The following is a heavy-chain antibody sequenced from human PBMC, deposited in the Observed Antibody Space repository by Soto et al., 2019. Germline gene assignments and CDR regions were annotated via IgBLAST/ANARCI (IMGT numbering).Heavy chain of an antibody. CDR3: AREPNYGGNAGYFDY. CDR2: IYHSGST. Sequence: QVQLQESGPGLVKPSGTLSLTCSVSGDSISSGNWWTWVRQPSGKGLEWIGEIYHSGSTNYSPSLKSRVTISVDKSKNQFSLKLTSVTAADTAVYYCAREPNYGGNAGYFDYWGQGTLVTVSP. V-gene: IGHV4-4*02. J-gene: IGHJ4*02. CDR1: GDSISSGNW. D-gene: IGHD4-17*01.